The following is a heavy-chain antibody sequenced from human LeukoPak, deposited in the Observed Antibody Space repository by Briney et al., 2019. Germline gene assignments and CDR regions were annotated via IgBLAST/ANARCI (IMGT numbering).Heavy chain of an antibody. CDR3: ARIGGSSSWYLDFDY. CDR2: MNPNSGNT. J-gene: IGHJ4*02. D-gene: IGHD6-13*01. CDR1: GYTFTSYA. V-gene: IGHV1-8*02. Sequence: ASVKVSCKASGYTFTSYAMNWVRQAPGQGLEWMGWMNPNSGNTGYAQKFQGRVTMTRNTSISTAYMELSSLRSEDTAVYYCARIGGSSSWYLDFDYWGQGTLVTVSS.